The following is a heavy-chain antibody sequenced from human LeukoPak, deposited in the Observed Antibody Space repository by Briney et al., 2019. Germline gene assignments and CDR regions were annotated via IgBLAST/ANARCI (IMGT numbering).Heavy chain of an antibody. CDR2: IYYSGST. Sequence: PSETLSLTCAVYGGSFTGNYWRWIRQPPGKGLEWIGSIYYSGSTYYNPSLKSRVTISVDTSKNQFSLKLSSVTAADTAVYYCARHGANYDFWSGHLQGFDYWGQGTLVTVSS. D-gene: IGHD3-3*01. V-gene: IGHV4-34*01. CDR1: GGSFTGNY. CDR3: ARHGANYDFWSGHLQGFDY. J-gene: IGHJ4*02.